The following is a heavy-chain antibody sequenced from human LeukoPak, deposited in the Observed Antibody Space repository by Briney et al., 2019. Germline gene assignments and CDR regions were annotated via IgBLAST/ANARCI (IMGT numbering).Heavy chain of an antibody. CDR2: IYTSGST. Sequence: SETLSLTCTVSGGSISSYYWSWLRQPAGKGLEWIGRIYTSGSTNYNPSLKSRVTMSVDTSKNQFSLKLSSVTAADTAVYYCAREPLRGNYCSSTSCYLHYYGMDVWGQGTTVTVSS. J-gene: IGHJ6*02. CDR3: AREPLRGNYCSSTSCYLHYYGMDV. CDR1: GGSISSYY. V-gene: IGHV4-4*07. D-gene: IGHD2-2*01.